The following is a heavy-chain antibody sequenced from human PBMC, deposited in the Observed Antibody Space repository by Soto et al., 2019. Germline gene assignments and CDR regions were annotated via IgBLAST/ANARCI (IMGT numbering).Heavy chain of an antibody. CDR3: ARSHYYDSSGYSLWWFDP. D-gene: IGHD3-22*01. Sequence: QVQLVESGGGVVQPGRSLRLSCAASGFTFSSYAMHWVRQAPGKGLEWVAVISYDGSNKYYADSVKGRFTISRDNSKNPLYLQMNSLGAEDTAVYYCARSHYYDSSGYSLWWFDPWGQGTLVTVSP. V-gene: IGHV3-30-3*01. J-gene: IGHJ5*02. CDR1: GFTFSSYA. CDR2: ISYDGSNK.